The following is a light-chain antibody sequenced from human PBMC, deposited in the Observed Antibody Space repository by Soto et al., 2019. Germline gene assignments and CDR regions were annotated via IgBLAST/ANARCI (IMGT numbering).Light chain of an antibody. V-gene: IGKV3-20*01. CDR1: QSVTSSY. CDR3: QQYGSSPSTYT. Sequence: EIVLTQSPDTLSLSPGERATLSCRASQSVTSSYLAWYQHKPGQAPRFLIYGASTRATGIPDRFSGSGSGTDFTLTISRLEPEDFAVYYCQQYGSSPSTYTFGQGTKLEIK. J-gene: IGKJ2*01. CDR2: GAS.